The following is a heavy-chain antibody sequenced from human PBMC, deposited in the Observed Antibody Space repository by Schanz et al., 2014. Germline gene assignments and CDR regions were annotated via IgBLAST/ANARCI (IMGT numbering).Heavy chain of an antibody. V-gene: IGHV3-30*04. J-gene: IGHJ4*02. Sequence: QVELVESGGGVVQPGRSLRLSCAASGFIFSYYTIHWVRQAPGKGLEWVAVISDDGSRRHYADFVTVRFTISRDNSKDTVYLQMNSLRAEDTAVYYCARDLAGGGNDVWGQGTLVTVSS. CDR1: GFIFSYYT. CDR2: ISDDGSRR. CDR3: ARDLAGGGNDV. D-gene: IGHD2-15*01.